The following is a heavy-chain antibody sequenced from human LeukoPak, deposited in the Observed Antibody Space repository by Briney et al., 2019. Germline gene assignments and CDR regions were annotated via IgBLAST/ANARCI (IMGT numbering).Heavy chain of an antibody. CDR2: ISSSSSYI. Sequence: GGSLRLSCAASGFTFSDYYLSWIRQSPGKGLEWVSYISSSSSYITYADSVKGRFTISRDTAKNSLYLQMNSLRAEDTAVYYCARDLGLASSWSSGGAFDIWGQGTMVTVSS. CDR1: GFTFSDYY. D-gene: IGHD6-13*01. J-gene: IGHJ3*02. CDR3: ARDLGLASSWSSGGAFDI. V-gene: IGHV3-11*05.